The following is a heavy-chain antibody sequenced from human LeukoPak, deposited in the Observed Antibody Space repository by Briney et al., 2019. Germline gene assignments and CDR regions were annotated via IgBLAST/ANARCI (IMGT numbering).Heavy chain of an antibody. Sequence: SETLSLTCTVSGGSISSGGYYWSWVRQHPGKGLEWIGYIYYSGSTYYNPSLKSRVTISVDTSKNQFSLKLSSVTAADTAVYYCASSDDYGDPYYFDYWGQGTLVTVSS. CDR1: GGSISSGGYY. V-gene: IGHV4-31*03. CDR3: ASSDDYGDPYYFDY. D-gene: IGHD4-17*01. J-gene: IGHJ4*02. CDR2: IYYSGST.